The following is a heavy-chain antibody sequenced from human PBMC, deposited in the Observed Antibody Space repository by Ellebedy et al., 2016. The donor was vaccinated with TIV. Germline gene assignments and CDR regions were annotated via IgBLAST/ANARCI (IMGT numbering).Heavy chain of an antibody. Sequence: AASVKVSCKASGYTFTSYGISWARQAPGQGLEWMGWISAYNGNTNYAQKLQGRVTMTTDTSTSTAYMELRSLRSDDTAVYYCARDQATTVVTPEHYWGQGTLVTVSS. D-gene: IGHD4-23*01. V-gene: IGHV1-18*01. CDR2: ISAYNGNT. CDR1: GYTFTSYG. J-gene: IGHJ4*02. CDR3: ARDQATTVVTPEHY.